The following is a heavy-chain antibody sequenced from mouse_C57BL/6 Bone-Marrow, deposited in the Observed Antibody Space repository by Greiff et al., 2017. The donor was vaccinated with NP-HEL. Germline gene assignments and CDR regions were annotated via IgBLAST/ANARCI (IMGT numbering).Heavy chain of an antibody. V-gene: IGHV5-12*01. CDR2: ISNGGGSP. D-gene: IGHD2-4*01. CDR1: GFTFSDYY. CDR3: ARHNDDYDHWYFDV. Sequence: EVQLQESGGGLVQPGGSLKLSCAASGFTFSDYYMYWVRQTPEKRLEWVAYISNGGGSPSYPDTVKGRFPFSRDNAKNTLYLKMSRLKSEDTAMYYCARHNDDYDHWYFDVWGTGTTVTVSS. J-gene: IGHJ1*03.